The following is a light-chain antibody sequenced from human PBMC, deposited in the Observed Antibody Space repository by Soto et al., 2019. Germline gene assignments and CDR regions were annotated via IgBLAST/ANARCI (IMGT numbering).Light chain of an antibody. CDR2: GND. J-gene: IGLJ3*02. CDR3: QSFDSNLIALV. CDR1: SSNIGAGFD. Sequence: QSVLTQPPSVSGAPGQRVSISCTGSSSNIGAGFDVHWYQQLPGTAPKLLIYGNDDRPSGVPDRFSGSKSGTSASLVITGLQAEDEADYYCQSFDSNLIALVCGGGTKVTVL. V-gene: IGLV1-40*01.